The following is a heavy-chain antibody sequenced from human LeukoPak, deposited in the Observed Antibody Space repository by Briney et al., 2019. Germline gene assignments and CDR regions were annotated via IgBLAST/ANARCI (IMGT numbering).Heavy chain of an antibody. CDR2: INSDGSST. V-gene: IGHV3-74*01. Sequence: GSLRLSCAASGFTFSSYWMHWVRQAPGKGLVWVSRINSDGSSTSNAESVKGRFTISRDSAKNTLYLQMNSLRAEDTAVYYCALDYPARGYSYGYGVDYWGQGTLVTVSS. D-gene: IGHD5-18*01. CDR1: GFTFSSYW. CDR3: ALDYPARGYSYGYGVDY. J-gene: IGHJ4*02.